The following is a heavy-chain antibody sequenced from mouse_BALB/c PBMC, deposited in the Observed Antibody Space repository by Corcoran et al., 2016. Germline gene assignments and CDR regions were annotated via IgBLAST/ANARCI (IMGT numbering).Heavy chain of an antibody. D-gene: IGHD2-1*01. CDR3: ARDGNWNFDF. CDR2: INTYTGEP. V-gene: IGHV9-3-1*01. Sequence: QIQLVQSGPELKKPGETVKISCKASGYTFTNYGMNWVKQAPGKGLKWMGWINTYTGEPTYADDFKGRFAFSLETSASTTYLQISYLKNEDTATYFCARDGNWNFDFWGQGTTLTVSS. J-gene: IGHJ2*01. CDR1: GYTFTNYG.